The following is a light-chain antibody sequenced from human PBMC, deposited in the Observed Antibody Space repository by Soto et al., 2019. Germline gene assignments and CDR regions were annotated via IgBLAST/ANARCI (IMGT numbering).Light chain of an antibody. CDR2: GAS. CDR3: QQYNSYS. V-gene: IGKV3-15*01. Sequence: EVVMTQSPAPLSVSTGGGATLSCRASQSISGALAWYQQKPGQAPRLLIYGASTRATSFPARFSGSGSGTDFTLTIRSLQSDDFATYYCQQYNSYSFGQGTKVDI. J-gene: IGKJ1*01. CDR1: QSISGA.